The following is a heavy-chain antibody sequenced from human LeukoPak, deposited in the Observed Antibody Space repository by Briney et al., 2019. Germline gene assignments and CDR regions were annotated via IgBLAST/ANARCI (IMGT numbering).Heavy chain of an antibody. J-gene: IGHJ4*02. Sequence: ASVKVSCKASVYTFTSHDINWVRPAPGQGLEWMGWMNPNSGNTGYAQKFQGRVTITRNTSTSTVYMELSSLRSEDTAVYYCALSAGSSWGQGTLVTVSS. CDR2: MNPNSGNT. D-gene: IGHD2-2*01. V-gene: IGHV1-8*03. CDR1: VYTFTSHD. CDR3: ALSAGSS.